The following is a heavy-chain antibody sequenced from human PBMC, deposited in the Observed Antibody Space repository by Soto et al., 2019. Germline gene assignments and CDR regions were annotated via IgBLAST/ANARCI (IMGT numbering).Heavy chain of an antibody. V-gene: IGHV1-69*13. CDR2: IIPIFGTA. Sequence: GASVKASCKASGGTFSSYAISWVRQAPGQGLEWMGGIIPIFGTANYAQKFQGRVTITADESTSTAYMELSSLRSEDTAVYYCARANYDYVWGSYRYNWFDPWGQGTLVTVSS. CDR3: ARANYDYVWGSYRYNWFDP. J-gene: IGHJ5*02. D-gene: IGHD3-16*02. CDR1: GGTFSSYA.